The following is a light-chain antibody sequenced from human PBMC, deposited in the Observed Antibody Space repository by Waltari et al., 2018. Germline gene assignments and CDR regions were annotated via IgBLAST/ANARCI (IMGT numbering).Light chain of an antibody. V-gene: IGLV2-23*02. Sequence: QSALTQPASVSGSPGQSITISCTGTSSDVGRYNLVSWYQQHPGKAPKLMIYEVSKRPPGVSNRFSGSKSGNTASLTISGLQAEDEADYYCCSYAGSSTLVFGGGTKLTVL. J-gene: IGLJ3*02. CDR1: SSDVGRYNL. CDR2: EVS. CDR3: CSYAGSSTLV.